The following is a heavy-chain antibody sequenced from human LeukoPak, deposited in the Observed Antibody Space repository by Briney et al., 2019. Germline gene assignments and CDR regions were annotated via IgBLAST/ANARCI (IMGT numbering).Heavy chain of an antibody. CDR3: ARGPRYYYDSRPPGSHFDY. V-gene: IGHV4-59*01. J-gene: IGHJ4*02. CDR1: GGSISSYC. D-gene: IGHD3-22*01. CDR2: IYYGGST. Sequence: SETLSLTCTVSGGSISSYCWSWIRQPPGKGLEWIGIIYYGGSTNYNPSVKSRVTISVDTSKYQFSLKLSSVTAADTAVYYCARGPRYYYDSRPPGSHFDYWGQGTLVTVSS.